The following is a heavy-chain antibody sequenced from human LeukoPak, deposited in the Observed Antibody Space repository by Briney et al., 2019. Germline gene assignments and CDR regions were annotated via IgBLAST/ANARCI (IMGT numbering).Heavy chain of an antibody. J-gene: IGHJ5*02. D-gene: IGHD6-19*01. CDR1: NGSISSYY. CDR2: IHASGST. CDR3: ARGDRAVAGAWGWFDP. V-gene: IGHV4-4*07. Sequence: SETLSLTCTVSNGSISSYYWSWVRQPAGKGLEWIGRIHASGSTNYNPSLRSRVTMSVDTPKNQFSLKLSSVTAADTAIYYCARGDRAVAGAWGWFDPWGQGTLVTVSS.